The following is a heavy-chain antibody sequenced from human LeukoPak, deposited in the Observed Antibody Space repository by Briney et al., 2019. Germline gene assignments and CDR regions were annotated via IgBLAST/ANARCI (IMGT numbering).Heavy chain of an antibody. J-gene: IGHJ4*02. Sequence: GGSLRLSCAASGFTSSDYAMAWVRQAPGKGLEWVSIISTSGCGGATYYADSMKGRFTISRDSPKNTLYLQMNSLRAEDTAVYYCARAPGSLVSVAGRPYCFDFWGQGTLVTVSS. V-gene: IGHV3-23*01. D-gene: IGHD6-6*01. CDR1: GFTSSDYA. CDR2: ISTSGCGGAT. CDR3: ARAPGSLVSVAGRPYCFDF.